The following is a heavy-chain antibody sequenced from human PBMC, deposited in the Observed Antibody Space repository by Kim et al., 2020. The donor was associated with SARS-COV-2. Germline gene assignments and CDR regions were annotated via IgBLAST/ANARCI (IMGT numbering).Heavy chain of an antibody. D-gene: IGHD4-17*01. CDR2: INQDGSDA. V-gene: IGHV3-7*01. CDR3: ARVLGDYGDYSYSWFHP. CDR1: GFIFRGFW. J-gene: IGHJ5*02. Sequence: GGSLRLSCAASGFIFRGFWMSWVRQAPGKGLEWVANINQDGSDAFYVDSVKGRFTISRDNTKKSMYLQMSSLRVEDTAVYFCARVLGDYGDYSYSWFHPWGQGTLVTVSS.